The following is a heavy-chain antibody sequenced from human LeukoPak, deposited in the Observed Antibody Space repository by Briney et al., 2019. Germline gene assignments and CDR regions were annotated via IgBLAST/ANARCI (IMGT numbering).Heavy chain of an antibody. CDR2: IYYSGST. CDR3: ARQKNPAYDFWSGYSTDAFDI. V-gene: IGHV4-59*01. D-gene: IGHD3-3*01. CDR1: GGSTSSYY. Sequence: PSETLSLTCTVSGGSTSSYYWSWIRQPPGKGLEWIGYIYYSGSTNYNPSLKSRVTVSVVTSKNQFSLKLSSVTAADTAVYYCARQKNPAYDFWSGYSTDAFDIWGQGTMVAVSS. J-gene: IGHJ3*02.